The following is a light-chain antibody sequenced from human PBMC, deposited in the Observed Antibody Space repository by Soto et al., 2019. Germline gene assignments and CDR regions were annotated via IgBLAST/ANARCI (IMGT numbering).Light chain of an antibody. Sequence: DIQMTQSPSTLSASVGDRVTITCRASQSISSWLAWYQQKPGKAPNLLIYEASRLEIAVPSRFSGSASGTEFTLTINSLQPDDFATYFCQQYSSYPETFGQGTKVEIK. J-gene: IGKJ1*01. V-gene: IGKV1-5*03. CDR3: QQYSSYPET. CDR1: QSISSW. CDR2: EAS.